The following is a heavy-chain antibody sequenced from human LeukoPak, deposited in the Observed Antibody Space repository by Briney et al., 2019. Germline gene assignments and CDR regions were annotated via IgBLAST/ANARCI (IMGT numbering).Heavy chain of an antibody. D-gene: IGHD1-1*01. J-gene: IGHJ4*02. CDR2: IKQDGSEQ. Sequence: GGSLRLYCAASGFTLSRYWMSWARQAPGKGLEWVANIKQDGSEQYYVDSVKGRFTISRDSAKNSLYLQMNSLRAEDTAVYYCARTPGAGFDYWGQGTLVTVSS. V-gene: IGHV3-7*01. CDR1: GFTLSRYW. CDR3: ARTPGAGFDY.